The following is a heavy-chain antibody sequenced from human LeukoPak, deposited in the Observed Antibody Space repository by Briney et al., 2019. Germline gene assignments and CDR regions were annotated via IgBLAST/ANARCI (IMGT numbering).Heavy chain of an antibody. CDR1: GGSISSGGYY. CDR3: ARGKSSGPPWDY. V-gene: IGHV4-31*03. CDR2: FYYSGST. D-gene: IGHD6-19*01. Sequence: SETLSLTCTVSGGSISSGGYYWSWIRQHPGKGLEWIGYFYYSGSTYYNPSLKSRVTISVDTSKNQFSLKLSSVTAADTAVYYCARGKSSGPPWDYWGQGTLVTVSS. J-gene: IGHJ4*02.